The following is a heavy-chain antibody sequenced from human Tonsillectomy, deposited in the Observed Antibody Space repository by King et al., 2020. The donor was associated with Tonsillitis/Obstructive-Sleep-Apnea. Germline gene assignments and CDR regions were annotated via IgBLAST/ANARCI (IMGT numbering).Heavy chain of an antibody. CDR3: AKEFKYFSGSDL. CDR2: ISPEGNTK. V-gene: IGHV3-30*18. CDR1: GFVFSNYG. J-gene: IGHJ3*01. D-gene: IGHD2-8*02. Sequence: VQLVESGGGVVQPGRSLRLSCAASGFVFSNYGMHWVRQAPGRGLEWVAVISPEGNTKFYADSVKDRFTISRDNSENTLYLQMNSLIAEDRALYYCAKEFKYFSGSDLWGQGTMVTVSS.